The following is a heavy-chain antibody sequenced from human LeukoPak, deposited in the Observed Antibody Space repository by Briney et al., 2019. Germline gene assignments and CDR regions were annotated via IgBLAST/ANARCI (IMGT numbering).Heavy chain of an antibody. CDR2: IYYSGST. V-gene: IGHV4-31*03. CDR1: GGSISSGDYY. D-gene: IGHD3-10*01. CDR3: ARAGGYYGSGSYYIYYFDY. J-gene: IGHJ4*02. Sequence: SQTLSLPCTVSGGSISSGDYYWSSIPQHPGKGLGRIGYIYYSGSTYYTPSLKSRVTISVDTSKNQSSLKLSSVTAADTAVYYCARAGGYYGSGSYYIYYFDYWGQGTLVTVSS.